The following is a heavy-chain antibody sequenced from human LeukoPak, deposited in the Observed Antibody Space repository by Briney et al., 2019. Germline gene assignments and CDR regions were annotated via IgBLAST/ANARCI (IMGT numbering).Heavy chain of an antibody. CDR3: ARHENDILTGYPATFDY. Sequence: SETLSLTCTVSGGSISSSSYYWGWIRQPPGKGLEWIGSIYYSGSTYYNPSLKSRVTISVDTSKNQSSLKLSSVTAADTAVYYCARHENDILTGYPATFDYWGQGTLVTVSS. D-gene: IGHD3-9*01. CDR1: GGSISSSSYY. CDR2: IYYSGST. V-gene: IGHV4-39*01. J-gene: IGHJ4*02.